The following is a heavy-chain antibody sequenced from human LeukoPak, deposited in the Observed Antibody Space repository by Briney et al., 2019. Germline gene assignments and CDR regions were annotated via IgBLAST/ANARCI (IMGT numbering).Heavy chain of an antibody. J-gene: IGHJ5*02. Sequence: SETLSLTCAVYGGSFGGYYWSWIRQPPGKGLEWIGEINDSGSSNYIPSLKSRVTISVDRSKNQFSLWLSSVTAADTAVYYCARVEDSGYDYRGWFDPWGQGTLVTASS. CDR3: ARVEDSGYDYRGWFDP. V-gene: IGHV4-34*01. CDR1: GGSFGGYY. D-gene: IGHD5-12*01. CDR2: INDSGSS.